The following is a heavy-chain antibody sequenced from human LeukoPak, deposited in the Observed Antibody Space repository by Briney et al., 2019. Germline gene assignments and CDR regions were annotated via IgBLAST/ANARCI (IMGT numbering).Heavy chain of an antibody. J-gene: IGHJ4*02. CDR2: IKQDGSEK. V-gene: IGHV3-7*05. Sequence: PGGSLRLSCAASGFTFSSYWMSWVRQAPGKGLEWVANIKQDGSEKYYVDSVKGRFSISRDNAKNVLYLQMNILRAEDTAVYYCARDLYSSSWWDYWGQGTLVTVSS. CDR3: ARDLYSSSWWDY. CDR1: GFTFSSYW. D-gene: IGHD6-13*01.